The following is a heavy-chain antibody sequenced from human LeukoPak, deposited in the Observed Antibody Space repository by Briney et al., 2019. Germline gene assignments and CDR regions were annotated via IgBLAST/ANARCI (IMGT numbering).Heavy chain of an antibody. CDR3: ARRWNYGRNYYIDV. CDR1: GGSFSNYY. D-gene: IGHD1-7*01. V-gene: IGHV4-34*01. J-gene: IGHJ6*03. Sequence: SETLSLTCAVYGGSFSNYYWSWIRQPPGRGPEWIGEINDSGRTNYNPSLMSRVTVSVDTSKNQFSLRLTSVTATDTAVYYCARRWNYGRNYYIDVWGNGATVSVSS. CDR2: INDSGRT.